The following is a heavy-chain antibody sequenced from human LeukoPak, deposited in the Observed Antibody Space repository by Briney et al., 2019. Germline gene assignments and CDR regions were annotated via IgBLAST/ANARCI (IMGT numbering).Heavy chain of an antibody. CDR2: VGISSGNT. Sequence: PGGSLRLSCAASGFTFSDYSMNWVRQAPGKGLEWISYVGISSGNTKYADSVKGRFTISGDSAKNSVFLLMNNLRVDDTAVYYCARDHRYAFDNWGQGTLVTVSP. CDR3: ARDHRYAFDN. V-gene: IGHV3-48*04. D-gene: IGHD5-12*01. J-gene: IGHJ4*02. CDR1: GFTFSDYS.